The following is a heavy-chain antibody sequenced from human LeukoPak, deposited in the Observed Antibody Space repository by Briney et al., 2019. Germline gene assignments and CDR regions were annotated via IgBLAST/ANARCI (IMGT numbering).Heavy chain of an antibody. CDR1: GFTFSFYA. J-gene: IGHJ4*02. CDR2: IKRKSDGGTT. D-gene: IGHD1-14*01. CDR3: TTELDVRPNHY. Sequence: PGGSLRLSCAASGFTFSFYAMSWVRQAPGKGLEWVGRIKRKSDGGTTDYAAPVKGRFTISRDDSKNTLYLQMNSLKSEDTAVYYCTTELDVRPNHYWGQGTLVTVSS. V-gene: IGHV3-15*01.